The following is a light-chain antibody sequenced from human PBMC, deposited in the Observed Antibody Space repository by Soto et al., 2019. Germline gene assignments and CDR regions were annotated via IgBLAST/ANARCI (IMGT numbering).Light chain of an antibody. V-gene: IGKV3-20*01. CDR1: QSVSRGY. CDR3: QQYGGSVPIT. J-gene: IGKJ5*01. CDR2: GAS. Sequence: EIVLTQSPGTLSLSPGERATLSCRASQSVSRGYLAWYQQKPGQAPRLLIYGASSRATGIPDRFSGSGSGTDFTLTISRLEPEDLAVYCCQQYGGSVPITFGPAPRPEIK.